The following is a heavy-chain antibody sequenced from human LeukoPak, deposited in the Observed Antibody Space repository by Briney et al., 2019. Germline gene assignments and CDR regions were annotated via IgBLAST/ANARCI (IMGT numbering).Heavy chain of an antibody. CDR3: ARVPPGQWLVPYEGYYFDY. J-gene: IGHJ4*02. D-gene: IGHD6-19*01. CDR2: INHSGST. V-gene: IGHV4-34*01. Sequence: SETLSLTCAVYGGSFSGYYWSWIRQPPGKGLEWIGEINHSGSTDYNPSLKSRVTISVDTSKSQFSLKLSSVTAADTAVYYCARVPPGQWLVPYEGYYFDYWGQGTLVTVSS. CDR1: GGSFSGYY.